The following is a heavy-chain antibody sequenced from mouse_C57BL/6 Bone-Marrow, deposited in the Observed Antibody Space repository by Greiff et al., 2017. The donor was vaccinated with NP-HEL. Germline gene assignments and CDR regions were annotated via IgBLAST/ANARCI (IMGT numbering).Heavy chain of an antibody. D-gene: IGHD2-4*01. CDR3: AKLYYDYDGSLAY. CDR1: GFTFSDYG. J-gene: IGHJ3*01. V-gene: IGHV5-17*01. Sequence: EVKLVESGGGLVKPGGSLKLSCAASGFTFSDYGIHWVRQAPEKGLEWVAYISSGSSTIYYADTVKGRFTISRDNAKNTLFLQMTSLRSEDTAMYYCAKLYYDYDGSLAYWGQGTLVTVSA. CDR2: ISSGSSTI.